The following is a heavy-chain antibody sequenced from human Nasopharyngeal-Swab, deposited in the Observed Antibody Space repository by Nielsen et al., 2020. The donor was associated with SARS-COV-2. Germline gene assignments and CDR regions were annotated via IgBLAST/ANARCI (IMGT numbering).Heavy chain of an antibody. CDR1: GFTFSSYA. D-gene: IGHD5-18*01. CDR2: ISGSGGST. V-gene: IGHV3-23*01. Sequence: GGSLRLSCAASGFTFSSYAMSWVRQAPGKGLEWVSAISGSGGSTYYADSVKGRFTISRDNSKNTLYLQMNSLRTEDTAVYYCAKDGMVRGAFDIWGQGTMVTVSS. J-gene: IGHJ3*02. CDR3: AKDGMVRGAFDI.